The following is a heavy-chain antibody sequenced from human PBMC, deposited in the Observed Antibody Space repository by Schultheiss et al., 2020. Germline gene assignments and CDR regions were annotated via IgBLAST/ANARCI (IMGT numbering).Heavy chain of an antibody. CDR2: ISWDGGST. CDR1: GFTFDDYA. Sequence: GGSLRLSCAASGFTFDDYAMHWVRQAPGKGLEWVSLISWDGGSTYYADSVKGRFTISRDNSKNTLYLQMNSLKTEDTAVYYCTTEGVHWGQGTLVTVSS. V-gene: IGHV3-43*01. D-gene: IGHD3-16*01. CDR3: TTEGVH. J-gene: IGHJ4*02.